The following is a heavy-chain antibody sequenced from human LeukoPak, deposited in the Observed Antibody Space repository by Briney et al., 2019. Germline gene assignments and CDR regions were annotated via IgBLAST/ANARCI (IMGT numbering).Heavy chain of an antibody. Sequence: GESLKISCKGSGNSFTNNWIAWVRRMPGKGLEWMGVISPENSETHYSPAFQGQVTISVDRSITTAYLQWNSLKASDTAMDYCVKRRNNVYETSPWDPDYWGQGTLVTVSS. CDR1: GNSFTNNW. CDR3: VKRRNNVYETSPWDPDY. D-gene: IGHD2-2*01. J-gene: IGHJ4*02. V-gene: IGHV5-51*01. CDR2: ISPENSET.